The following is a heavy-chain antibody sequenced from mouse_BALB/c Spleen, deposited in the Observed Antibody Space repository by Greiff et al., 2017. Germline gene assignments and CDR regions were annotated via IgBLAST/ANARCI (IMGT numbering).Heavy chain of an antibody. V-gene: IGHV5-6-3*01. D-gene: IGHD2-10*01. J-gene: IGHJ2*01. Sequence: EVQGVESGGGLVQPGGSLKLSCAASGFTFSSYGMSWVRQTPDKRLELVATINSNGGSTYYPDSVKGRFTISRDNAKNTLYLQMSSLKSEDTAMYYCERGGAYYGYFDYWGQGTTLTVSS. CDR1: GFTFSSYG. CDR2: INSNGGST. CDR3: ERGGAYYGYFDY.